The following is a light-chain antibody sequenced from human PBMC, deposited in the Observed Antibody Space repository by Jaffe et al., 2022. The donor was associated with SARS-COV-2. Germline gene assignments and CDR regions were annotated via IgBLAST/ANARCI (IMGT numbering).Light chain of an antibody. CDR3: SSYTTSGTV. Sequence: QSALTQPASVSGSPGQSITLSCTGTSNDVAGYEYVSWYQQHPGKAPKLMIYDVSNRPSGVSNRFSGSKSGNTASLTISGLQAEDGADYYCSSYTTSGTVFGTGTKVTVL. J-gene: IGLJ1*01. V-gene: IGLV2-14*03. CDR2: DVS. CDR1: SNDVAGYEY.